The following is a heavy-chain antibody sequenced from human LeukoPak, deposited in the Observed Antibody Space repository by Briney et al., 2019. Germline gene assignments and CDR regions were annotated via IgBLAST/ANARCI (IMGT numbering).Heavy chain of an antibody. D-gene: IGHD1-26*01. V-gene: IGHV3-53*01. J-gene: IGHJ4*02. CDR3: ARESGDRPGLPGR. CDR2: LYSGGNR. Sequence: PGGSLRLSCAASGFTVSTNYMSWVSQAPGKLLERVSTLYSGGNRYYADSVRGRFTISRDDSRNTLFLQMNNLRVEDTAMYYCARESGDRPGLPGRWGQGTLVTVSS. CDR1: GFTVSTNY.